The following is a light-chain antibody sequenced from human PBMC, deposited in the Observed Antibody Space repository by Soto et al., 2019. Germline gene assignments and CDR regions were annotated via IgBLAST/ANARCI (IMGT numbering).Light chain of an antibody. Sequence: QSVLTQPPSASGSPGQSVTISCTGTSSDVGGYNYVSWYQQHPGKAPTLMIYEVTKRPSGVPDRFSGSKSDNTASLTVSGLQAEDEADYYCSSYAGSNFVVFGGGTKLTVL. CDR3: SSYAGSNFVV. CDR2: EVT. J-gene: IGLJ2*01. V-gene: IGLV2-8*01. CDR1: SSDVGGYNY.